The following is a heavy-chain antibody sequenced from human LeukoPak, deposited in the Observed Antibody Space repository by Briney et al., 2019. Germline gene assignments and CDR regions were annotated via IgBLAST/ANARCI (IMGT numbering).Heavy chain of an antibody. CDR1: GFTFSSYS. CDR3: AKEGAARPAYYYYMDV. CDR2: ISSSSSYI. D-gene: IGHD6-6*01. J-gene: IGHJ6*03. V-gene: IGHV3-21*01. Sequence: GGSLRLSCAASGFTFSSYSMNWVRQAPGKGLEWVSSISSSSSYIYYADSVKGRFTISRDNAKNSLYLQMNSLRAEDTAVYYCAKEGAARPAYYYYMDVWGKGTTVTVSS.